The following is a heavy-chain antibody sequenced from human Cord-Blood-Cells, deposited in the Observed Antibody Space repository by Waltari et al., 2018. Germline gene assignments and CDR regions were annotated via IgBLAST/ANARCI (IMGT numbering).Heavy chain of an antibody. CDR1: GGSISSSSYY. V-gene: IGHV4-39*01. CDR3: ARGTIISYYYYDSSSSSFDY. J-gene: IGHJ4*02. D-gene: IGHD3-22*01. Sequence: QLQLQESGPGLVKPSETLSLTCTVSGGSISSSSYYWGWIRQPPGKGLEWIGSIYYSGSTYYNPSLKSRVTISVDTSKNQFSLKLSSVTAADTAVYYGARGTIISYYYYDSSSSSFDYWGQGTLVTVSS. CDR2: IYYSGST.